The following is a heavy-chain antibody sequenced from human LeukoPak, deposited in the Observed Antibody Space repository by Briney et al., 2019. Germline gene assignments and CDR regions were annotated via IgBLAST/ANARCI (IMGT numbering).Heavy chain of an antibody. J-gene: IGHJ6*02. Sequence: GGSLRLSCAASGFTFSSYGMHWVRQAPGKGLEWVAVISYDGSNKYYADSVKGRFTISRDNSKNTLSLQMNSLRAEDTALYYCAKDVKPYYYYYVMDVWGQGTTVTVSS. CDR1: GFTFSSYG. V-gene: IGHV3-30*18. CDR2: ISYDGSNK. CDR3: AKDVKPYYYYYVMDV.